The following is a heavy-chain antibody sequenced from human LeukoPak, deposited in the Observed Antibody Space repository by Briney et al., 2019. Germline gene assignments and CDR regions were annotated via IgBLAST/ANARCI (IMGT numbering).Heavy chain of an antibody. J-gene: IGHJ4*02. Sequence: ASVKVSCKASGYTFTSYGISWVRQAPGQGLEWMGWISAYNGNTNYAQKLQGRVTMTTDTSTSTGYMVLRSLRSDDTAVYYCARDRYYYDSSGRVRFPRFDYWGQGTLVTVSS. D-gene: IGHD3-22*01. CDR2: ISAYNGNT. CDR1: GYTFTSYG. V-gene: IGHV1-18*01. CDR3: ARDRYYYDSSGRVRFPRFDY.